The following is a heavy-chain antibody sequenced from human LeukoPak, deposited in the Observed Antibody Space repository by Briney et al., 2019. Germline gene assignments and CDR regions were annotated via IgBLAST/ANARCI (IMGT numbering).Heavy chain of an antibody. CDR1: GFTLSSYA. CDR3: AKLGIVVVVAATTWFDP. D-gene: IGHD2-15*01. CDR2: ISGSGGST. V-gene: IGHV3-23*01. J-gene: IGHJ5*02. Sequence: GGSLRLSCAASGFTLSSYAMSWVRQAPGKGLEWVSAISGSGGSTYYADSVKGRFTISRDNSKNTLYLQMNSLRAEDTAVYYCAKLGIVVVVAATTWFDPWGQGTLVTVSS.